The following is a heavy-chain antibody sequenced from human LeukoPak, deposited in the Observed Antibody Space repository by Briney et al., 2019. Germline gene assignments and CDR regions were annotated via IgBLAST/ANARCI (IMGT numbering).Heavy chain of an antibody. CDR3: ARGNYYCRGGSCYSASYYYYYMDV. V-gene: IGHV1-69*06. J-gene: IGHJ6*03. D-gene: IGHD2-15*01. CDR1: GCTFISYA. Sequence: SVKVSCKASGCTFISYAISWVRQAPGQGLEWMGGIIPIFGTANYAQKLQGRVTITADKSTSTAYMELSSLRSEDTAVYYCARGNYYCRGGSCYSASYYYYYMDVWGKGTTVTVSS. CDR2: IIPIFGTA.